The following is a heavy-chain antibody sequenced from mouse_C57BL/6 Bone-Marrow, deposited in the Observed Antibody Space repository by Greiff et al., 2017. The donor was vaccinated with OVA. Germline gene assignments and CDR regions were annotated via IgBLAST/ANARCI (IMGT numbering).Heavy chain of an antibody. CDR3: ARSPFYGLYAMDD. V-gene: IGHV1-69*01. Sequence: QVQLQQPGAELVMPGASVKLSCKASGYTFTSYWMHWVKQRPGQGLEWIGEIDPSDSYTNYNQKFKGKSTLTVDKSSSTAYMQLSSLTSEDSAVYYCARSPFYGLYAMDDWGQGTSVTVSS. CDR2: IDPSDSYT. D-gene: IGHD2-10*01. CDR1: GYTFTSYW. J-gene: IGHJ4*01.